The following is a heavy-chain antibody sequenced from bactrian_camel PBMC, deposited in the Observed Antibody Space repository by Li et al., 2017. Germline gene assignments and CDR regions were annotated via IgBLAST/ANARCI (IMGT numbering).Heavy chain of an antibody. CDR1: GFTFSSYG. Sequence: VQLVESGGGLVQPGGSLRLSCAASGFTFSSYGMSWVRQAPGKGLEWVSAINIAGGSTYYTDSVKGRFTISRDSAKNTMYLQMNSLKPEDTAMYYCAASRDTYCAPWMKEIEYSYWGQGTQVTVS. J-gene: IGHJ4*01. D-gene: IGHD3*01. CDR3: AASRDTYCAPWMKEIEYSY. V-gene: IGHV3S40*01. CDR2: INIAGGST.